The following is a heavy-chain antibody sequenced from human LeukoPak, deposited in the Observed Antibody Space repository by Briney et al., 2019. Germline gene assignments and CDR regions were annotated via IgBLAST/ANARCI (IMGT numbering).Heavy chain of an antibody. CDR1: GYTFTGYY. CDR2: INPNSGGT. CDR3: AREGEYYAESGNLIDAADV. D-gene: IGHD3-10*01. V-gene: IGHV1-2*02. J-gene: IGHJ3*01. Sequence: APVKVSCKASGYTFTGYYMHWVRQAPGQGLEWMGWINPNSGGTNYAQKFQGRVTMTRDTSISTAYMELSRLRSDDTAVYYCAREGEYYAESGNLIDAADVWGQGTMVIVSA.